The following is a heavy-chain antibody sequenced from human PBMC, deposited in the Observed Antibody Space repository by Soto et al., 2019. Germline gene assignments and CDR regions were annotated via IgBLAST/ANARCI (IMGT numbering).Heavy chain of an antibody. Sequence: SQSHSSAASGLTFNYYTMHLVRAAPGKGLKWVSGISWNSGSIGYADSVKGRFTISRDNAKNSLYLQMNSLRAEDTALYYCAKDQSVSPMVRGVPRPYYYYGMDVWGQGTTVKGSS. J-gene: IGHJ6*02. CDR1: GLTFNYYT. CDR3: AKDQSVSPMVRGVPRPYYYYGMDV. V-gene: IGHV3-9*01. CDR2: ISWNSGSI. D-gene: IGHD3-10*01.